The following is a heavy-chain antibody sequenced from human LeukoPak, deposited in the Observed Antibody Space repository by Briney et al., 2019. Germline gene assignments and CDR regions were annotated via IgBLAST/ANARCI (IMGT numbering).Heavy chain of an antibody. CDR3: ANPPNYGAYYYGMDV. V-gene: IGHV3-23*01. D-gene: IGHD4/OR15-4a*01. Sequence: GGSLRLSCAASGFTFTNYAMSWARHAPGRGLDWVSAISYNGGSTNYSDSVKGRFTISRNNSKNTVYLQMNSLRAEDTAVYYCANPPNYGAYYYGMDVWGEGTTVTVSS. CDR2: ISYNGGST. CDR1: GFTFTNYA. J-gene: IGHJ6*04.